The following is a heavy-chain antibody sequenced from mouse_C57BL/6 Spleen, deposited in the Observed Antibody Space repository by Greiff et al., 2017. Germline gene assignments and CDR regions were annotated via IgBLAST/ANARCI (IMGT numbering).Heavy chain of an antibody. CDR3: ARALAY. CDR2: ISSGSSTI. V-gene: IGHV5-17*01. CDR1: GFTFSDYG. Sequence: EVQGVESGGGLVKPGGSLKLSCAASGFTFSDYGMHWVRQAPEKGLEWVAYISSGSSTIYYADTVKGRFTISRDNAKNTLCLQMTSLRSEDTAMYYCARALAYWGQGTLVTVSA. J-gene: IGHJ3*01.